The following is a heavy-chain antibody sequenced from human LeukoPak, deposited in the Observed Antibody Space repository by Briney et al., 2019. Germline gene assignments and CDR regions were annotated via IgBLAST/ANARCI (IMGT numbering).Heavy chain of an antibody. V-gene: IGHV3-48*03. CDR3: AKHLFWFGEFSNFDY. CDR1: GFTFSSYE. CDR2: ISSSGSTI. Sequence: GGSLRLSCAASGFTFSSYEMNWVRQAPGKGLEWVSYISSSGSTIYYADSVKGRFTISRDNSKNTLYLQMNSLRAEDTAVYYCAKHLFWFGEFSNFDYWGQGTPVTVSS. J-gene: IGHJ4*02. D-gene: IGHD3-10*01.